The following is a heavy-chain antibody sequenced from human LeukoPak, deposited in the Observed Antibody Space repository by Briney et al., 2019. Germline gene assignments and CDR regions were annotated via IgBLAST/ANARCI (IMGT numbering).Heavy chain of an antibody. CDR2: IKQDGSEK. CDR3: ARDRWDLEY. Sequence: GGSLRLSCAASGFTFSSYAMHWVRQAPGKGLEWVANIKQDGSEKYYVDSVKGRFTISRDNAGNSLYLQMNTLRAEDTAVYFCARDRWDLEYWGQGTLVTVSS. V-gene: IGHV3-7*01. J-gene: IGHJ4*02. CDR1: GFTFSSYA. D-gene: IGHD1-26*01.